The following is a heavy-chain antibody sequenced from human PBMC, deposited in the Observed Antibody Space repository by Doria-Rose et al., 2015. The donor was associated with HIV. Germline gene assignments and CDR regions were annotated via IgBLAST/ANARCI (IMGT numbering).Heavy chain of an antibody. J-gene: IGHJ4*02. CDR1: GGSISSSNW. CDR3: ARDLGIQLWLGY. D-gene: IGHD5-18*01. Sequence: SGGSISSSNWWSWVRQPPGKGLEWIGQIYHSRNTNYNPSLKSRVTISADKSKNQFSLKLTSVTAADTAVYYCARDLGIQLWLGYWGQGTLVTVSS. V-gene: IGHV4-4*02. CDR2: IYHSRNT.